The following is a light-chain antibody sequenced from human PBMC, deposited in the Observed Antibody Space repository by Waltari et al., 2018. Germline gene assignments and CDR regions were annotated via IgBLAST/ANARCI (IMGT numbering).Light chain of an antibody. CDR3: MQTLQSPVT. Sequence: DIVMTQSPLSLPVTPGEPASIPSRSSHSLLHTNGFHFLEWYLQRPGQSPQLLIYLGTNRASGVPDRFSGSRSGTDFTLKISSVEAEDVGVYYCMQTLQSPVTFGQGTRLEIK. CDR2: LGT. CDR1: HSLLHTNGFHF. V-gene: IGKV2-28*01. J-gene: IGKJ5*01.